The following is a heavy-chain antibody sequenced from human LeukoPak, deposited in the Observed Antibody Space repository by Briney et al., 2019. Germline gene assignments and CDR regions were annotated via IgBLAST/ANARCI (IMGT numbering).Heavy chain of an antibody. J-gene: IGHJ6*03. D-gene: IGHD6-13*01. CDR3: ARGVGEGSSWLRYYYMDV. V-gene: IGHV4-34*01. CDR2: INHSGST. CDR1: GGSFSGYY. Sequence: PSETLSLTCAVYGGSFSGYYWSWIRQPPGKGLEWIGEINHSGSTNYNPSLQSRVTISVDTSKNQFSLKLSSVTAADTAVYYCARGVGEGSSWLRYYYMDVWGKGTTVTVSS.